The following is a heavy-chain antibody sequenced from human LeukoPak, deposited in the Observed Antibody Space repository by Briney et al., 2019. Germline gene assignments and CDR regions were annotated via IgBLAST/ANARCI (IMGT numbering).Heavy chain of an antibody. V-gene: IGHV4-39*01. CDR1: GGSISSSSYY. D-gene: IGHD4-17*01. J-gene: IGHJ4*02. CDR2: IYYSRST. Sequence: TSETLSLTCTVSGGSISSSSYYWGWIRQPPGKGLEWIGSIYYSRSTYYNPSLKSRVTISVDTSKNQFSLKLSSVTAADTAVYYCARVPTVTFFDYWGQGTLVTISS. CDR3: ARVPTVTFFDY.